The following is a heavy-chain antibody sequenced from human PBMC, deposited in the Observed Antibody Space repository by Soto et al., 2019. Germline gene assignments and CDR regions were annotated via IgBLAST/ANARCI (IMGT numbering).Heavy chain of an antibody. J-gene: IGHJ3*02. CDR2: MNPNSGNT. CDR1: GYTFTSYD. Sequence: QVQLVQSGAEVKKPGASVKVSCKASGYTFTSYDINWVRQATGQGLEWMGWMNPNSGNTGYAQKLQGRVTMTRNTSLSRAYMEVSSLRSEDTDVDYCARGRVPYCDDSFDIWGKGTMVTVSS. D-gene: IGHD4-17*01. V-gene: IGHV1-8*01. CDR3: ARGRVPYCDDSFDI.